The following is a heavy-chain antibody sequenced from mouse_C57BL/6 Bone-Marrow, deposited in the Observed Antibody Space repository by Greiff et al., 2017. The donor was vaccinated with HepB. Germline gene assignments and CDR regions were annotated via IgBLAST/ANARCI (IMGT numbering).Heavy chain of an antibody. CDR2: ISYDGSN. Sequence: ESGPGLVKPSQSLSLTCSVTGYSITSGYYWNWIRQFPGNKLEWMGYISYDGSNNYNPSLKNRIPITRDTSKNQFFLKLNSVTTEDTATYYCARDGGAWFAYWGQGTLVTVSA. CDR3: ARDGGAWFAY. J-gene: IGHJ3*01. CDR1: GYSITSGYY. V-gene: IGHV3-6*01.